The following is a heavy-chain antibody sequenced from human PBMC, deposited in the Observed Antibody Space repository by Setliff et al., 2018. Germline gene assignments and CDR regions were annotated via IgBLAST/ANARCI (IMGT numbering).Heavy chain of an antibody. J-gene: IGHJ5*02. CDR3: ARSPAVLGIVYLDP. CDR1: GGTFSSYG. Sequence: SVKVSCKASGGTFSSYGISWVRQAPGQGLEWLGGTIPNFGTTNYAQEFQGRVTIITDESTSTAYMELSSLRFEDTAVYYCARSPAVLGIVYLDPWGQGTLVTVSS. D-gene: IGHD2-15*01. CDR2: TIPNFGTT. V-gene: IGHV1-69*05.